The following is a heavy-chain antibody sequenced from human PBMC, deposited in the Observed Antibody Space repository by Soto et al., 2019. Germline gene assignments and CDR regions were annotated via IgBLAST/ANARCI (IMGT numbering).Heavy chain of an antibody. V-gene: IGHV1-3*01. CDR3: ARDRLSHYGMDV. CDR2: INAGNGNT. CDR1: GYTFTTYA. D-gene: IGHD2-15*01. Sequence: ASVKVACNASGYTFTTYAMHWVRQAPGQRLEWMGWINAGNGNTKYSQKFQGRVTITMDTSASTAYMELSSLRSEDTAVYYCARDRLSHYGMDVWGQGTTVTVSS. J-gene: IGHJ6*02.